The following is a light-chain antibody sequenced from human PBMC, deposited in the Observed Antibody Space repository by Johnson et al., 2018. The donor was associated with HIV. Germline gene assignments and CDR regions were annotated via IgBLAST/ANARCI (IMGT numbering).Light chain of an antibody. V-gene: IGLV1-51*02. J-gene: IGLJ1*01. Sequence: QSVLTQPPSVSAAPGQKVTVSCSGSSSNIGNNYVSWYQHFPGTAPKLLIYENDKRPSGIPDRFSGSKSGTSATLGITGLQTGDEADYYSGTWDSSLTPYVFVTGTKVTVL. CDR1: SSNIGNNY. CDR3: GTWDSSLTPYV. CDR2: END.